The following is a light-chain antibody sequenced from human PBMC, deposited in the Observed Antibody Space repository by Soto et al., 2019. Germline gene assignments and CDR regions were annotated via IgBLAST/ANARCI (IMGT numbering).Light chain of an antibody. V-gene: IGKV1-5*01. CDR3: QQYSVYWT. Sequence: DIQMTQSPCTLSASLAHGFTITCRASQTINSWLAWYQQKPGKAPKVLIYDASSWAGGVPSRFTGSGSGTEFTLTINSLQPDDFATYYCQQYSVYWTFGQGTKVDIK. CDR1: QTINSW. J-gene: IGKJ1*01. CDR2: DAS.